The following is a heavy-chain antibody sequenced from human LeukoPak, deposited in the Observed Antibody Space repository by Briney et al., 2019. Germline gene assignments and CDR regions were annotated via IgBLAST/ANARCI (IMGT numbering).Heavy chain of an antibody. V-gene: IGHV4-38-2*02. J-gene: IGHJ2*01. CDR3: ARDSRYGDYWYFDL. Sequence: SETLSLTCAVSGYSISSGYYWGWIRQPPGKGLEWIGGIYHSGSTNYYPSLKSRVTISVDTSKNQFSLKLSSVTAADTAVYYCARDSRYGDYWYFDLWGRGTLVTVSS. CDR2: IYHSGST. D-gene: IGHD4-17*01. CDR1: GYSISSGYY.